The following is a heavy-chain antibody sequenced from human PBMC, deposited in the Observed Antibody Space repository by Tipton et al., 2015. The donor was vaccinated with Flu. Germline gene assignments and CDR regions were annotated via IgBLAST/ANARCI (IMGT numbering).Heavy chain of an antibody. CDR3: ARSTYYYGSGSSDY. CDR2: IFHTGST. J-gene: IGHJ4*02. Sequence: TLSLTCTVSGDSISSDYYWGWIRQPPGKGLEWIGNIFHTGSTYYNPSLQSRVTMSVDTAKNQFSQRLSSVTAADTAVYYCARSTYYYGSGSSDYWGQGTLVTVSS. D-gene: IGHD3-10*01. V-gene: IGHV4-38-2*02. CDR1: GDSISSDYY.